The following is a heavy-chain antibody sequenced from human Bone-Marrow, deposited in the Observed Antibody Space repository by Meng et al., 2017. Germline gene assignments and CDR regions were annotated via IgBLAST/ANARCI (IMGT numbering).Heavy chain of an antibody. V-gene: IGHV4-61*01. D-gene: IGHD6-13*01. CDR2: IYYSGST. CDR3: ARDIGSSKNY. J-gene: IGHJ4*02. Sequence: ESLKISCTVSGGSISSSSYYWSWIRQPPGKGLEWIGYIYYSGSTNYNPSLKSRVTISVDTSKNQFSLKLSSVTAADTAVYYCARDIGSSKNYWGQGTLVTVSS. CDR1: GGSISSSSYY.